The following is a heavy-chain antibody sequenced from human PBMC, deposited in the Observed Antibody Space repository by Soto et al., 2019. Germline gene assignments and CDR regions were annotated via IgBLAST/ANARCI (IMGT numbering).Heavy chain of an antibody. J-gene: IGHJ6*02. CDR1: GYAFSDYG. CDR2: ISPDKGNT. CDR3: ARDRRTGYVSLGMDV. D-gene: IGHD3-9*01. V-gene: IGHV1-18*01. Sequence: QVQVVQSGAEVKNPGASVKVSCKTSGYAFSDYGISWVRQAPGQGLEWMGWISPDKGNTKYAQKFQDRVIMITDTSTIIAYMELRSLRSDDTAVYYCARDRRTGYVSLGMDVWGQGTTVTVSS.